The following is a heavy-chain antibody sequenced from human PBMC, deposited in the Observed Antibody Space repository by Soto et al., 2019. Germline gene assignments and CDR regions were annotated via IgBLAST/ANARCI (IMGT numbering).Heavy chain of an antibody. CDR3: ARGSAFIGLDY. V-gene: IGHV3-21*01. CDR2: IGTSGSYI. D-gene: IGHD1-26*01. CDR1: GFIFSRYS. J-gene: IGHJ4*02. Sequence: TWGSLRLSWAVSGFIFSRYSMNWVRQAPGKGLEWVSSIGTSGSYIYDTDSVKGRFTISRDNTKDSLYLQMNSLRAEDTAIYYCARGSAFIGLDYWGQGTPVTSPQ.